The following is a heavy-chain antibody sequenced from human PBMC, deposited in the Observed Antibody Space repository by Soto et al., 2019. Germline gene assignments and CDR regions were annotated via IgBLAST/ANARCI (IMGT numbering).Heavy chain of an antibody. Sequence: EVQLVESGGGLVQPGGSLRLSCAASGFTFSSYEMNWVRQAPGKGLEWVSYISSSGSTIYYADSVKGRFTISRDNAKNSLYLQMNSLRAEDTAVYYCARDHCSSTSCRYYYYGMDVWGQGTTVTVSS. D-gene: IGHD2-2*01. CDR1: GFTFSSYE. CDR3: ARDHCSSTSCRYYYYGMDV. J-gene: IGHJ6*02. CDR2: ISSSGSTI. V-gene: IGHV3-48*03.